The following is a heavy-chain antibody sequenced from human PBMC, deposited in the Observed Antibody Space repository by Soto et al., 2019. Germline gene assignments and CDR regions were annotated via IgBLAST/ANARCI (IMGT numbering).Heavy chain of an antibody. V-gene: IGHV3-30-3*01. D-gene: IGHD3-10*01. CDR3: AREIERLLGY. CDR2: ISYDGSNK. Sequence: GGSLRLSCVASGFTFSSYAMHWVRQAPGKGLEWVAVISYDGSNKYYADSVKGRFTISRDNSKNTLYLQMNSLRAEDTAVYYCAREIERLLGYWGQGTLVTVSS. CDR1: GFTFSSYA. J-gene: IGHJ4*02.